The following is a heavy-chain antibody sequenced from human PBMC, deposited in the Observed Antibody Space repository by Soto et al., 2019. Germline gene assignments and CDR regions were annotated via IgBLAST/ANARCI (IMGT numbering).Heavy chain of an antibody. D-gene: IGHD5-12*01. CDR3: ARDTGYDHDAFDI. J-gene: IGHJ3*02. Sequence: QVQLVQSGAEVKKPGASVKVSCKASGYSFITSYHMHWVRQAPGQGLEWMGIINPTGSMTRYSQKFQGRLTMTRDTSTATDYMELSNLTSEDTAVYFCARDTGYDHDAFDIWVQGTRVTVSS. V-gene: IGHV1-46*01. CDR2: INPTGSMT. CDR1: GYSFITSYH.